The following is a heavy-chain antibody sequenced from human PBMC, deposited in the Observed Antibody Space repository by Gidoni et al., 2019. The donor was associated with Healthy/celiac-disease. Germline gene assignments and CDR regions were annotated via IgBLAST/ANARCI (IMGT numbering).Heavy chain of an antibody. Sequence: QVQLVQSGAEVKKPRASVKGSSKASGYTFTSYAMHWVRQAPGQRLEWMGWINAGNGNTKYSQKLQGRVTITRDTSASTAYMELSSLRSEDTAVYYCAREMLGYCSGGSCPDAFDIWGQGTMVTVSS. J-gene: IGHJ3*02. D-gene: IGHD2-15*01. CDR3: AREMLGYCSGGSCPDAFDI. CDR2: INAGNGNT. V-gene: IGHV1-3*01. CDR1: GYTFTSYA.